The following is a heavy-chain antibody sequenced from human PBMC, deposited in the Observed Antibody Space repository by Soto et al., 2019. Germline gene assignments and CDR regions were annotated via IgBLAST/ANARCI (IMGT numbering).Heavy chain of an antibody. Sequence: SETLSLTCTVSGGSISSGGYYWSWIRQHPGKGLEWIGYIYYSGGTYYNPSLKSRVTISVDTSKNQFSLKLSSVTAADTAVYYCARAIPLVVVAATQLWFHVAFDYWGQGTLVTVSS. CDR2: IYYSGGT. D-gene: IGHD2-15*01. J-gene: IGHJ4*02. V-gene: IGHV4-31*03. CDR3: ARAIPLVVVAATQLWFHVAFDY. CDR1: GGSISSGGYY.